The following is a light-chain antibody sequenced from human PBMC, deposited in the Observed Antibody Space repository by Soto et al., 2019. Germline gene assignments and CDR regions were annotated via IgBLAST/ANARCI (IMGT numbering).Light chain of an antibody. V-gene: IGKV3-20*01. J-gene: IGKJ1*01. CDR1: QTIYTN. CDR3: QQYGGSPWT. Sequence: EILMTQSPLTLSLHPGERATLSCRASQTIYTNLAWYQQKVGQAPRLLIYDASNRATGVPARFSGSGSGTDFTLTISRLEPEDFAMYYCQQYGGSPWTFGQGTKVDIK. CDR2: DAS.